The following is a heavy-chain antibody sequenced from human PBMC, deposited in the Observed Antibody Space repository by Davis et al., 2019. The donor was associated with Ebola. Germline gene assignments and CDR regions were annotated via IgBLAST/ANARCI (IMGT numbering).Heavy chain of an antibody. J-gene: IGHJ4*02. CDR3: TTRLVNHFDY. D-gene: IGHD6-19*01. CDR2: IHGNGIGA. CDR1: GFIFRNYA. V-gene: IGHV3-23*01. Sequence: GESLKISCSVSGFIFRNYAMAWVRQAPGKGLEWVSAIHGNGIGAFYADSVKGRFTISRDNSKNMLYLEMTSVRAEDTAIYYCTTRLVNHFDYWGQGTPVTVSS.